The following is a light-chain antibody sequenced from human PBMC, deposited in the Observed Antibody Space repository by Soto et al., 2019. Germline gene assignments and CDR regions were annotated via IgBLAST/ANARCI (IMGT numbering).Light chain of an antibody. CDR2: GAS. CDR1: QTISNTF. V-gene: IGKV3-20*01. Sequence: EIVLTQSPGTLSLSPGERATLSCRASQTISNTFLAWYQQRPGQAPRLLIYGASGRAAGIPARFSGSGSGTDFTLSISRLEPEDFAVYYCLQYGVSPTFGGGTKVEIK. CDR3: LQYGVSPT. J-gene: IGKJ4*01.